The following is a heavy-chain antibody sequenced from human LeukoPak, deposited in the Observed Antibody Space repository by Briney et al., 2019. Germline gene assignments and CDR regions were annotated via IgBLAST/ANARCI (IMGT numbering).Heavy chain of an antibody. J-gene: IGHJ4*02. CDR2: IIPILGIA. Sequence: GASVKVSCKASGGTFSSYAISWVRQAPGQGLEWMGRIIPILGIANYAQKFQGRVTITADKSTSTAYMELSSLRSEDTAVYYCARSRADYSNYYFDYWGQGTLVTVSS. CDR3: ARSRADYSNYYFDY. V-gene: IGHV1-69*04. D-gene: IGHD4-11*01. CDR1: GGTFSSYA.